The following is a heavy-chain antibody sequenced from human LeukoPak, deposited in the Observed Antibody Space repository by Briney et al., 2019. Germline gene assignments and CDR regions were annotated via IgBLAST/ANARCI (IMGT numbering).Heavy chain of an antibody. V-gene: IGHV4-34*01. CDR2: INHSGST. J-gene: IGHJ4*02. CDR3: ARGGYCSSTSCSRFDY. Sequence: SETLSLSCAVYGGSFSGYYWSWIRQPPGKGLEWIGEINHSGSTNHNPSLKSRVTISVDTSKNQFSLKLSSVTAADTAVYYCARGGYCSSTSCSRFDYWGQGTLVTVSS. D-gene: IGHD2-2*01. CDR1: GGSFSGYY.